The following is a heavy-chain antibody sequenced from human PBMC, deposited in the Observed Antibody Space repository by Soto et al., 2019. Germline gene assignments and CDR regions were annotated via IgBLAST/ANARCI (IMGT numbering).Heavy chain of an antibody. CDR2: IFYTGKT. D-gene: IGHD2-15*01. Sequence: SETLSLTCSVSAGSISNYHWSWIRQPPGKGLEWIGYIFYTGKTNYNPSLKSRVTISLDTSKNQFSLRLDSVTAADTAAYYCARVLEVAGGFDPWGQGTLVTVSS. V-gene: IGHV4-59*01. CDR1: AGSISNYH. CDR3: ARVLEVAGGFDP. J-gene: IGHJ5*02.